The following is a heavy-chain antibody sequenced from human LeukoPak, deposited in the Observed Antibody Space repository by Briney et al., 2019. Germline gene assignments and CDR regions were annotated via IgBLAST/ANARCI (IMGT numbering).Heavy chain of an antibody. D-gene: IGHD6-13*01. V-gene: IGHV1-2*02. CDR1: GYTFTGYY. Sequence: ASVKVSCKASGYTFTGYYMHWVRQAPGQGLEWMGWINPNSGGTNYAQKFQGRVTMTRDTSISTAYMELSRLRSDDTAVYYCARARIAAAFDAFDIRGQGTMVTVSS. CDR3: ARARIAAAFDAFDI. J-gene: IGHJ3*02. CDR2: INPNSGGT.